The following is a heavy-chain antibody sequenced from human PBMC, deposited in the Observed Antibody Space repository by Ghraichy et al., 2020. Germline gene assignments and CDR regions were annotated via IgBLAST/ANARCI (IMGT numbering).Heavy chain of an antibody. Sequence: ASVKVSCKASRSTFTTSYIHWVRQAPGQGLEWMGRISPNNGGTNYAQKFHDRFTLSTDTSINTAYMELSRLTSDDTAVYFCARASTSSSDFYFWGQGTLVTVSS. D-gene: IGHD6-6*01. J-gene: IGHJ4*02. CDR2: ISPNNGGT. CDR1: RSTFTTSY. CDR3: ARASTSSSDFYF. V-gene: IGHV1-2*06.